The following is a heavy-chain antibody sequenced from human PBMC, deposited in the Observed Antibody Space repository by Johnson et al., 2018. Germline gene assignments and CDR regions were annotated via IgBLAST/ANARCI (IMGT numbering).Heavy chain of an antibody. CDR2: IKQDGSEK. Sequence: VQLVESGGGLVQXGGSLRLXCAASGFMFSSYWMTWVRQAPGKGLEWVANIKQDGSEKYYVDSVKGRFTISRDNAKNSLYLQMKILRAEDTAVYYCARAMVRGVNDGFDIWGQGTMVTVSS. V-gene: IGHV3-7*01. J-gene: IGHJ3*02. D-gene: IGHD3-10*01. CDR3: ARAMVRGVNDGFDI. CDR1: GFMFSSYW.